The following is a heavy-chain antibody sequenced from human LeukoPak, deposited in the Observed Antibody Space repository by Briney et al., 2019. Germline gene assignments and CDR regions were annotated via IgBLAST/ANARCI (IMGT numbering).Heavy chain of an antibody. CDR2: INPNSWNK. Sequence: GASVKVSCKASGYTFTSFDIIGVRQATPQGREWMGWINPNSWNKVYAQMSQGRDTITRNTPQSTAYMEMSSLRSEDTAVYYCARGGVAGDYLGQGTLVTVSS. CDR3: ARGGVAGDY. D-gene: IGHD6-19*01. J-gene: IGHJ4*02. V-gene: IGHV1-8*03. CDR1: GYTFTSFD.